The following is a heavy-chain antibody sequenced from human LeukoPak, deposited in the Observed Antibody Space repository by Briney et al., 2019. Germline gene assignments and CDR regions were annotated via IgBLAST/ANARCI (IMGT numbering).Heavy chain of an antibody. CDR3: TTDARFGELFTY. Sequence: GGSLRLSCAASGFTFSNAWMSWVRQAPGKGLEWVGRIKSKTDGGTTDCAAPVKGRFTISRDDSKNTLYLQMNSLKTEDTAVYYCTTDARFGELFTYWGQGTLVTVSS. CDR2: IKSKTDGGTT. J-gene: IGHJ4*02. V-gene: IGHV3-15*01. D-gene: IGHD3-10*01. CDR1: GFTFSNAW.